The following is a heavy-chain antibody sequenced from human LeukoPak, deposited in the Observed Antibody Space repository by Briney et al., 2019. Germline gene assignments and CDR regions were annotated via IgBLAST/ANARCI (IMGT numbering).Heavy chain of an antibody. Sequence: SETLSLTCTVSGYSISSGYYWGWIRQPPGQGLEWIGSIYHSGNTYYNPSLKSRVTISVDTSKNQFSPKLSSVTAADTAVYYCARGREMATTSFDYWGQGTLVTVSS. CDR2: IYHSGNT. D-gene: IGHD5-24*01. CDR1: GYSISSGYY. V-gene: IGHV4-38-2*02. CDR3: ARGREMATTSFDY. J-gene: IGHJ4*02.